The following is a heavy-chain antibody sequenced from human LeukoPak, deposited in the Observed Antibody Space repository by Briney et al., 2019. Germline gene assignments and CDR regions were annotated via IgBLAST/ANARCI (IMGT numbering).Heavy chain of an antibody. D-gene: IGHD2-15*01. J-gene: IGHJ4*02. CDR1: GFTFSSYS. CDR2: ISSSSSYI. Sequence: PGGSLRLSCAASGFTFSSYSMNWVRQAPGKGLEWVSSISSSSSYIYYADSVKGRFTISRDNAKNSLYLQMNSLRAEDTAVYYCAGDCSGGSCYSEYWGQGTLVTVSS. CDR3: AGDCSGGSCYSEY. V-gene: IGHV3-21*01.